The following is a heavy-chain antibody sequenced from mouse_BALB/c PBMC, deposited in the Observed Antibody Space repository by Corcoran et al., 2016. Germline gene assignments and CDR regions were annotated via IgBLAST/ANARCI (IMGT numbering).Heavy chain of an antibody. Sequence: EVQLQQSGPELVKPGASVKISCKASGYTFTDYNMHWVKQSHGKSLEWIGYIYPYNGGTGYNQKFKSKATLTVDNSSSTAYMELRSLTSEDSAVYYCAISRYYAMDYWGQGTAVTVSS. J-gene: IGHJ4*01. V-gene: IGHV1S29*02. CDR3: AISRYYAMDY. CDR1: GYTFTDYN. CDR2: IYPYNGGT. D-gene: IGHD1-1*01.